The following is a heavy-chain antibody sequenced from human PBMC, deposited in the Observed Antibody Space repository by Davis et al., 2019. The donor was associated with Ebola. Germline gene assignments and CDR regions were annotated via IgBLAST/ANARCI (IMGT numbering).Heavy chain of an antibody. CDR2: ISGTSTYT. D-gene: IGHD3-3*01. CDR3: ARDRESYDFWSGYFDY. CDR1: GFTFSSFA. Sequence: GESLKISCVASGFTFSSFAMSWVRQAPGKGLEWVSTISGTSTYTYYADSVKGRFTISRDNAKNSLYLQMNSLRAEDTAVYYCARDRESYDFWSGYFDYWGQGTLVTVSS. J-gene: IGHJ4*02. V-gene: IGHV3-21*04.